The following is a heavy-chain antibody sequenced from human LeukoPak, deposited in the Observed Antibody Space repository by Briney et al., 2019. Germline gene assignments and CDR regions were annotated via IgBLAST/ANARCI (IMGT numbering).Heavy chain of an antibody. CDR2: IHQSGDT. CDR1: GGSVSSGSYY. Sequence: SETLSLTCSVSGGSVSSGSYYWSWFRQPPGKGLEWIGEIHQSGDTHDNPTLKSRVTISIDTSKMQFSLNLTSVTAADTAMYFCARGGRRGPFYNYWGQGTLVIVSS. J-gene: IGHJ4*02. CDR3: ARGGRRGPFYNY. V-gene: IGHV4-39*07. D-gene: IGHD2/OR15-2a*01.